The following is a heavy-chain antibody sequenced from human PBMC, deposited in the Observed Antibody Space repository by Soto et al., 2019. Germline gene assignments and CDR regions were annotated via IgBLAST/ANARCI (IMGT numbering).Heavy chain of an antibody. CDR2: IYYSGST. V-gene: IGHV4-59*01. D-gene: IGHD4-17*01. J-gene: IGHJ4*02. CDR1: GGSISTYY. Sequence: SETLSLTCLVSGGSISTYYWSWIRQSPVKGLEWIGYIYYSGSTNYNPSLKSRVTISVDTSKNQISLKLSSVIAADTAVYYCARGRRDYDDYSLDYWGQGTLVTVSS. CDR3: ARGRRDYDDYSLDY.